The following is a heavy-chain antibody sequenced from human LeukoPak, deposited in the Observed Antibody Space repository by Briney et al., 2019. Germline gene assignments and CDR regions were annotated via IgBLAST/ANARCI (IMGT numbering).Heavy chain of an antibody. D-gene: IGHD2-15*01. V-gene: IGHV3-23*01. CDR2: ITDNGGDT. J-gene: IGHJ4*02. Sequence: GGSLRLSCAASGFTFSDYAMGWVRQAPGKGLEWFSAITDNGGDTYHADSVKGRFTISRDNSKNTLDLQMSSLRAEDTAVYYCAKGSASSRPYYFDYWGQEALVTVSS. CDR1: GFTFSDYA. CDR3: AKGSASSRPYYFDY.